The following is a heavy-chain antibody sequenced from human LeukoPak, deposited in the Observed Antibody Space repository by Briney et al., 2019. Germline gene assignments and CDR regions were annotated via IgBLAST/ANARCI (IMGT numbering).Heavy chain of an antibody. Sequence: SETLSLTCTVSGGSISSYYWSWIRPPPGKGLEWIGYIYYSGSTNYNPSLKSRVTISVDTSKNQFSLKLSSVTAADTAVYYCARGTYYGGNSNFDYWGQGTLVTVSS. CDR3: ARGTYYGGNSNFDY. CDR1: GGSISSYY. CDR2: IYYSGST. J-gene: IGHJ4*02. D-gene: IGHD4-23*01. V-gene: IGHV4-59*01.